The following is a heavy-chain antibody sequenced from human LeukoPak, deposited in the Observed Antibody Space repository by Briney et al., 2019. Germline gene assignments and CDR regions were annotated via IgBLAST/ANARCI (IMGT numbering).Heavy chain of an antibody. Sequence: PGGSLRPSCTASGFTFGSYAVSWVRQAPEKGLEWVSAIDGSGDNTYYADSVKGRFTISRDNSKNTLYLQMNSLRAEDTAVYYCAKEDRLRTIDYWGQGTLVTVSS. J-gene: IGHJ4*02. CDR2: IDGSGDNT. CDR3: AKEDRLRTIDY. CDR1: GFTFGSYA. D-gene: IGHD4-17*01. V-gene: IGHV3-23*01.